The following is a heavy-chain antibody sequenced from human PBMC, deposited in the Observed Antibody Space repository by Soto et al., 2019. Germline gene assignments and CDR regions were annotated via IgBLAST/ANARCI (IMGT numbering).Heavy chain of an antibody. CDR2: ISGSGGST. CDR1: GFTFSSYA. D-gene: IGHD5-18*01. Sequence: PGGSLRLSCAAFGFTFSSYAMSWVRQAPGKGLEWVSAISGSGGSTYYADSVKGRFTISRDNSKNTLYLQMNSLRAENTAVYYCAKVPVDTAITLYYYGMDVWGQGTTVTVSS. V-gene: IGHV3-23*01. J-gene: IGHJ6*02. CDR3: AKVPVDTAITLYYYGMDV.